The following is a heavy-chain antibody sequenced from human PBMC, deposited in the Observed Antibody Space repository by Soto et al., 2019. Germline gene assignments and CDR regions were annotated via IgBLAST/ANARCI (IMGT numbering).Heavy chain of an antibody. CDR3: ARAGDDCSAANCYVIDY. J-gene: IGHJ4*02. Sequence: QVQLVQSGAEVKKPGASVKVSCKASGYTFTRYAMHWVRQAPGQRLEWMGWINSGKGNTKYSEKFQGRVTITSDTSASTAYMDLSSLRSEETAMYYCARAGDDCSAANCYVIDYWGQGTLVTVSS. CDR1: GYTFTRYA. D-gene: IGHD2-2*01. V-gene: IGHV1-3*04. CDR2: INSGKGNT.